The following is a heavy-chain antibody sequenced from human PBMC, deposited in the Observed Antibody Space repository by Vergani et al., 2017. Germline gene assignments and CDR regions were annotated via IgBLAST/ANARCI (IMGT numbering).Heavy chain of an antibody. CDR2: IQFDGSNQ. D-gene: IGHD3-16*01. CDR3: AKHFRGWGIDY. J-gene: IGHJ4*02. V-gene: IGHV3-30*02. Sequence: QVQLVESGGGVVQRGGSLRLSCATSGFTLSNYDMQWIRQGPGKGLEFVASIQFDGSNQYYADSVKGRFTLSSDFSKNTLYLQMNSLRTDDTATYYCAKHFRGWGIDYWGQGTQVIVSS. CDR1: GFTLSNYD.